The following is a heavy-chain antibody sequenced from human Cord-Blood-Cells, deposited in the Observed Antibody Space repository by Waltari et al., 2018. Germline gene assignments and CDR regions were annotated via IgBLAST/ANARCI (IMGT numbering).Heavy chain of an antibody. CDR2: IDWDDDK. V-gene: IGHV2-70*01. D-gene: IGHD2-21*01. CDR1: GLSHSTRTQC. CDR3: ALKGEGFDY. Sequence: QGTLRESGHELVTPTQTLTLTSTCLGLSHSTRTQCMSWIRQPPGMALEWLALIDWDDDKYYSTSRNTRLTVSKDTSKDQVILTMTNMDPEDTATYYCALKGEGFDYWGQRTLVTVSS. J-gene: IGHJ4*02.